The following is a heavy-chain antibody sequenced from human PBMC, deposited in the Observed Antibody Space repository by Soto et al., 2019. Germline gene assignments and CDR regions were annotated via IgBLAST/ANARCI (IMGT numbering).Heavy chain of an antibody. V-gene: IGHV3-15*07. Sequence: SLRLSCAASGFTFSNAWMNWVRQAPGKGLEWVGRIKSKTDGGTTDYAAPVKGRFTISRDDSKNTLYLQMNSLKTEDTAVYYCTTAPVYDSSGYHRGYFDYWGQGTLVTVSS. J-gene: IGHJ4*02. CDR2: IKSKTDGGTT. D-gene: IGHD3-22*01. CDR3: TTAPVYDSSGYHRGYFDY. CDR1: GFTFSNAW.